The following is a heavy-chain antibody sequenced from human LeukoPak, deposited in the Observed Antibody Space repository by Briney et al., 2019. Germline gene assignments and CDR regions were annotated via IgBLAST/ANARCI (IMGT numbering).Heavy chain of an antibody. D-gene: IGHD4-17*01. J-gene: IGHJ4*02. CDR2: INPNSGGT. V-gene: IGHV1-2*02. Sequence: GASVKVSCKASGYTFTGYYMHWVRRAPGQGLEWMGWINPNSGGTNYAQKFQGRVTMTRDTSISTAYMELSRLRSDDTAVYYCARFYRERGDYIDPFDYWGQGTLVTVSS. CDR3: ARFYRERGDYIDPFDY. CDR1: GYTFTGYY.